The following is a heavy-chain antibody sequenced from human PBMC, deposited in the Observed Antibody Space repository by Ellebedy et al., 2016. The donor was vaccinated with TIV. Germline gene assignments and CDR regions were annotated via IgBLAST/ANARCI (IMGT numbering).Heavy chain of an antibody. CDR1: GFTFSKYG. D-gene: IGHD1-26*01. J-gene: IGHJ4*02. Sequence: GESLKISCAASGFTFSKYGMHWVRQAPGKGLEWVSFIRSDGSDQNYPDSVKGRFTISRDNSKNTLYLQMHSLKAEDTALYYCAKSQVGATFFDYWGQGTLVTVSS. CDR3: AKSQVGATFFDY. CDR2: IRSDGSDQ. V-gene: IGHV3-30*02.